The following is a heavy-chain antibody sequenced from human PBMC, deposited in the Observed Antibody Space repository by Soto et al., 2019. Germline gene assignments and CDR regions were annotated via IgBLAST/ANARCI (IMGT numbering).Heavy chain of an antibody. J-gene: IGHJ6*02. CDR3: ALLGGLELASGLDV. Sequence: SGPTLVNPTETLTLTCTDSGFSLSNARMGVSWIRQPPGKALEWLAHIFSNDEKSYSTSLKSRLTISKDTYKSQGVLTMTNMDPVYTATYFCALLGGLELASGLDVWGQGTTVTVSS. V-gene: IGHV2-26*01. CDR1: GFSLSNARMG. CDR2: IFSNDEK. D-gene: IGHD1-7*01.